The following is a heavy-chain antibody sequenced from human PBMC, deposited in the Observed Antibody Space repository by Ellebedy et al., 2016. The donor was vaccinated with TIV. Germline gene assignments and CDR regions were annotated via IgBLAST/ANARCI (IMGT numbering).Heavy chain of an antibody. D-gene: IGHD3-16*01. J-gene: IGHJ4*02. V-gene: IGHV3-74*01. CDR2: INTDGTIT. Sequence: GGSLRLSCAASGFSFSTYWMFWVRQAPGKGLVWVSRINTDGTITDYADSVKGRFTISRDNAKNTLYLQMNSLRADDTAVYYCARDYWGYWGQGTLVTVYS. CDR1: GFSFSTYW. CDR3: ARDYWGY.